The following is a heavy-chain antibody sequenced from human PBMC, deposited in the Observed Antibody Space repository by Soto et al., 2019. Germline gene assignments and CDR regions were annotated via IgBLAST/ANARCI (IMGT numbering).Heavy chain of an antibody. D-gene: IGHD3-22*01. J-gene: IGHJ6*02. CDR1: GGTFSSYT. CDR3: ARAMVIDYYYGMDV. Sequence: QVQLVQSGAEVKKPGSSVKVSCKASGGTFSSYTISWVRQAPGQGLEWMGRIIPILGIANYAQKYQGTVTITADKSTSTAYMELSSLRSEDTAVYYCARAMVIDYYYGMDVWGQGTTVTVSS. CDR2: IIPILGIA. V-gene: IGHV1-69*02.